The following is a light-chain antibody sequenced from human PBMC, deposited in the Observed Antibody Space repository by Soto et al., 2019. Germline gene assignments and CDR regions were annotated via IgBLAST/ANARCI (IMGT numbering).Light chain of an antibody. CDR2: GAA. J-gene: IGKJ1*01. CDR1: QSVSGSF. Sequence: ELVLTQSPGTLSLSPGERVTLSCRASQSVSGSFLAWYQQKPGQAPRLLIHGAATRATGIPHRFIGSGSGTDFTLTISRLEPEDFAVYFCQQYGDSSWTFGQGTKVEIK. CDR3: QQYGDSSWT. V-gene: IGKV3-20*01.